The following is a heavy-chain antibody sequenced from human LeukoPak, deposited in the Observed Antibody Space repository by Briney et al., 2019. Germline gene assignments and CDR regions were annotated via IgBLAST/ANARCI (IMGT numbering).Heavy chain of an antibody. CDR3: ARSASSNPRSAFDI. J-gene: IGHJ3*02. CDR2: SHYSGNT. CDR1: GXSISSYY. Sequence: SETLSLTCTISGXSISSYYWSWIRQPPGKGLEWIGYSHYSGNTNYNPSLKSRVTISVDTSKNQFSLTLRSVAAADTAVYYCARSASSNPRSAFDIWGQGTIVTVSS. D-gene: IGHD3-3*02. V-gene: IGHV4-59*01.